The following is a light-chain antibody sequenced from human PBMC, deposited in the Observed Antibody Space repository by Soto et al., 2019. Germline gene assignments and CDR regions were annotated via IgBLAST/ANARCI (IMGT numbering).Light chain of an antibody. CDR2: DVS. V-gene: IGLV2-11*01. J-gene: IGLJ1*01. Sequence: QSALTQPRSVSGYPGQSVTISCTGTSSDVGGYNYVSWYQQHPGKAPKLMIYDVSKRPSGVPDRFSGSKSGNTASLTISGLQAEDEADYYCCSYAGSYTFVYVFGTGTKVTVL. CDR3: CSYAGSYTFVYV. CDR1: SSDVGGYNY.